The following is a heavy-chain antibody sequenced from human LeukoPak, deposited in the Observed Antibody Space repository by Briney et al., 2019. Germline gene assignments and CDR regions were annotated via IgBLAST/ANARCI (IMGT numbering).Heavy chain of an antibody. D-gene: IGHD3-22*01. CDR2: IKQDGSEK. Sequence: GGSLSLSCAASGFTFSSYWMSWVRQARGKGLEWVANIKQDGSEKYYVDSVKGRFTISRENAKNSLYLQMNSLRAEDTAVYYCARCGYYDSSGYYYEAFDIWGQGTMVTVSS. V-gene: IGHV3-7*01. J-gene: IGHJ3*02. CDR3: ARCGYYDSSGYYYEAFDI. CDR1: GFTFSSYW.